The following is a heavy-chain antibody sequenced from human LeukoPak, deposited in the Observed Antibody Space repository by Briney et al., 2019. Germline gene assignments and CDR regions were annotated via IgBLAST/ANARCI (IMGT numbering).Heavy chain of an antibody. CDR1: GFTFSSYA. V-gene: IGHV3-23*01. J-gene: IGHJ4*02. Sequence: GGSLRLSCAASGFTFSSYAMSWVRQAPGKGLEWVSGIGKSDGDIHYADSVKGRFTISRDNSKNTVYLQMNSLRAEDTAVFYCAKDDDGGAYYATFPQWGRAILISVSS. D-gene: IGHD3-22*01. CDR2: IGKSDGDI. CDR3: AKDDDGGAYYATFPQ.